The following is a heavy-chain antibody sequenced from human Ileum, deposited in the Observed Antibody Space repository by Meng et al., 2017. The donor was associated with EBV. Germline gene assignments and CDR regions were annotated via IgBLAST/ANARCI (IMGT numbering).Heavy chain of an antibody. D-gene: IGHD3-22*01. CDR3: ARNVPGTSAYYD. V-gene: IGHV4-28*02. J-gene: IGHJ4*02. CDR1: GYSKSSTNW. Sequence: QLRLQEPGSGLVKPSQTLSLTCSVSGYSKSSTNWWGWIRQPPGKGLEWIGYIYYSGSTSYNPSLKSRVTMSVDTSKNQFSLNLNSVTAVDTAVYYCARNVPGTSAYYDWGQGTLVTVSS. CDR2: IYYSGST.